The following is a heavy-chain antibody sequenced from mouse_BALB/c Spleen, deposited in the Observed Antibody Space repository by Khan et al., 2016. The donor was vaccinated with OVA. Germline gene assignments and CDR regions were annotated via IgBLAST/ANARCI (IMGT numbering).Heavy chain of an antibody. Sequence: VQLQQPGAELVKPGASVKLSCTASGFNIKDTYMHWVKQRPEQGLEWIGRIDPANGNTKYNPKFQGKVTVTSDTSSNTAYLQLSSLTSEDTAVYFCVDDAYYDHWGQGTTLTVSS. V-gene: IGHV14-3*02. CDR1: GFNIKDTY. J-gene: IGHJ2*01. CDR2: IDPANGNT. CDR3: VDDAYYDH. D-gene: IGHD2-3*01.